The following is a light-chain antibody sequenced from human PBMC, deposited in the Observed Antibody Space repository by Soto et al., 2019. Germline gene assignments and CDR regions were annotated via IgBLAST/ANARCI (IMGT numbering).Light chain of an antibody. V-gene: IGLV1-44*01. J-gene: IGLJ1*01. CDR1: SSNIGSNT. CDR3: AAWDDSLNGYV. CDR2: NNN. Sequence: QSVLTQPPSVSGAPGQRVTISCTGSSSNIGSNTVNWYQQLPGTAPKLLIYNNNQRPSGVPDRFSGSRSGTSASLAISGLQSGDEADYYCAAWDDSLNGYVFGIGTKLTVL.